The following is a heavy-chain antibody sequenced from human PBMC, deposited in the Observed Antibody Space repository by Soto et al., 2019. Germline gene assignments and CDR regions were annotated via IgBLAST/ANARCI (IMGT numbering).Heavy chain of an antibody. CDR3: ARTPSTNGAFDI. CDR1: GRTFSSYA. Sequence: SVKVSCKASGRTFSSYAISWVRQAPGQGLEWMGGIIPIFGTANYAQKFQGRVTITADESTSTAYMELSSLRSEDTAVYYCARTPSTNGAFDIWGQGIMVTVSS. CDR2: IIPIFGTA. J-gene: IGHJ3*02. V-gene: IGHV1-69*13. D-gene: IGHD1-1*01.